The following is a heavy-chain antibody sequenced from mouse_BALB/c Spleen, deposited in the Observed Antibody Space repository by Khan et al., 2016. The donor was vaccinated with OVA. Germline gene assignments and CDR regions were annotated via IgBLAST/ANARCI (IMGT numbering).Heavy chain of an antibody. D-gene: IGHD1-1*01. CDR2: INPYNGGS. J-gene: IGHJ3*01. CDR1: GYTFTNYI. V-gene: IGHV1S136*01. Sequence: VQLQQSGPELVKPGASVKMSCKASGYTFTNYIIHWVKQKPGQGLEWIGYINPYNGGSKYTEKFKGKATLTSDKSSSTAYMELSGLTAEDASVYYCARDYGRRFWFAYWCQGTLVTGSA. CDR3: ARDYGRRFWFAY.